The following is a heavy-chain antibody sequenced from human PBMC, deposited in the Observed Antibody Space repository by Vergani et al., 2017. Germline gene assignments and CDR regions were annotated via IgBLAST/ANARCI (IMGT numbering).Heavy chain of an antibody. J-gene: IGHJ4*02. CDR2: IGKDGINT. Sequence: QVQLVESAGGVVQTGGSLRLFCAASGFTFSTFCMHWIRQAPGKGLEWLAYIGKDGINTRYRDAVKGRFTVSRDNSKDILYLQMDSLRSEDTALYYCAKYLRDSTDGLPDSWCPGTLVIVSS. V-gene: IGHV3-30*02. D-gene: IGHD2-21*02. CDR1: GFTFSTFC. CDR3: AKYLRDSTDGLPDS.